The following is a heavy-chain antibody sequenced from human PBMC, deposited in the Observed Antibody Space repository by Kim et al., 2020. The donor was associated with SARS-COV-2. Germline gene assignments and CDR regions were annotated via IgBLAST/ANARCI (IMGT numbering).Heavy chain of an antibody. Sequence: SETLSLTCTVYGGSISSYYWSWIRQPPGKGLEWIGYIYYSGSTNYNPSLKSRVTISVDTSKNQFSLKLSSVTAADTAVYYCARRGLGYCSSTSCFEAFDIWGQGTMVTVSS. CDR1: GGSISSYY. D-gene: IGHD2-2*01. J-gene: IGHJ3*02. CDR2: IYYSGST. V-gene: IGHV4-59*08. CDR3: ARRGLGYCSSTSCFEAFDI.